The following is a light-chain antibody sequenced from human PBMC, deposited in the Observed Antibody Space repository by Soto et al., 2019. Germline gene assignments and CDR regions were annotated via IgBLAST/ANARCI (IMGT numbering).Light chain of an antibody. J-gene: IGLJ2*01. Sequence: QSVLTQPPSASGSPGQSVTISCTGTSSDVGGYNYVSWYQQYPGKAPKLMIYEVNKRPSGVPDRFSGSKSGNTASLTVSGLQADDEAHYYCSSYAGSNNLIFGGGTTLTVL. CDR2: EVN. CDR3: SSYAGSNNLI. CDR1: SSDVGGYNY. V-gene: IGLV2-8*01.